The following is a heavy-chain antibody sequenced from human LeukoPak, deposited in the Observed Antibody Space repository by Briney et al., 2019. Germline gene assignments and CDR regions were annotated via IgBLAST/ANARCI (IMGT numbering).Heavy chain of an antibody. Sequence: SETLSLTCTVSGYSISSGYYWGWIRQPPGKGLEWIGSIYHSGSTYYNPSLKSRVTISVDTSKNQFSLKLSSVTAADTAVYYCARTALVSNFDYWGQGTLVTVSS. CDR3: ARTALVSNFDY. J-gene: IGHJ4*02. D-gene: IGHD6-13*01. CDR1: GYSISSGYY. V-gene: IGHV4-38-2*02. CDR2: IYHSGST.